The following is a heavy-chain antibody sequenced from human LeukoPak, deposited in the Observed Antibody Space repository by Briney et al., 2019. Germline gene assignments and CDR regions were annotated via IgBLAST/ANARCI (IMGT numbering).Heavy chain of an antibody. Sequence: GGSLRLSCAASGFTFSSYGMHWVRQAPGKGLEWVAFIRYDGSNKYYADSVKGRFTISRDNSKNTLYLQMNGLRAEDTAVYYCAKSGKGYCSGGSCYVFDYWGQGTPVTVSS. J-gene: IGHJ4*02. D-gene: IGHD2-15*01. CDR1: GFTFSSYG. V-gene: IGHV3-30*02. CDR2: IRYDGSNK. CDR3: AKSGKGYCSGGSCYVFDY.